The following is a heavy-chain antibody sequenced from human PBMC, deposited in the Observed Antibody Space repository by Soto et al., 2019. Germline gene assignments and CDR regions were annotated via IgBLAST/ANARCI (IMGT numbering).Heavy chain of an antibody. D-gene: IGHD3-3*01. V-gene: IGHV1-2*02. CDR2: INPNSGGT. CDR1: GYTFTGYY. Sequence: ASVKVSCKASGYTFTGYYMHWVRQAPGQGLEWMGWINPNSGGTNYAQKFQGRVTMTRDTSISTAHMELSGLRSDDTAVYYSAREVIQRFDYDFWIGYGYYYYGMDVWGQGNKVTVSS. J-gene: IGHJ6*02. CDR3: AREVIQRFDYDFWIGYGYYYYGMDV.